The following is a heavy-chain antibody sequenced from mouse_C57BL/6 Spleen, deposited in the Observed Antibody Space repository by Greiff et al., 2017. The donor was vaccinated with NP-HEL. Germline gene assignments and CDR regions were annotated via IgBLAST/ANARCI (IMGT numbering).Heavy chain of an antibody. D-gene: IGHD2-4*01. Sequence: VQLQQSGTELVKPGASVKLSCKASGYTFTSYWMHWVKQRPGQGLEWIGNINPSNGGTNYNEKFKSKATLTVDKSSSTAYMQLSSLTSEDSAVYYCARWAYDYHYFDYWGQGTTLTVSS. V-gene: IGHV1-53*01. CDR3: ARWAYDYHYFDY. CDR1: GYTFTSYW. J-gene: IGHJ2*01. CDR2: INPSNGGT.